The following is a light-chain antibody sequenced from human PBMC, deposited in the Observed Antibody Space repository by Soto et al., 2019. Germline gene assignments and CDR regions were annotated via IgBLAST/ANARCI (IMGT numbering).Light chain of an antibody. CDR3: KQYSSYSRYT. V-gene: IGKV1-5*03. J-gene: IGKJ2*01. CDR1: QNINSW. Sequence: IQMTQSPSILSASVGDRVTITCRASQNINSWLAWYQQKPGKAPKLLIYKTSSLESGVPSRSSGSESGTEFTLTISSLQPDDFATYYCKQYSSYSRYTFGQGTKLEIK. CDR2: KTS.